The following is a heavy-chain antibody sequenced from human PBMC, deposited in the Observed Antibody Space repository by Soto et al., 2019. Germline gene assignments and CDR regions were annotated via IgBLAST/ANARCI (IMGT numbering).Heavy chain of an antibody. CDR2: ISAGGIST. V-gene: IGHV3-23*01. Sequence: GGSLRLSCAASGFTFSNYAMNWVRQAPGKGLEWVSGISAGGISTYYGDSVKGRFTISRDNSKNTLFLQMNSLRVEDTAVYYCAKGDRGYCSGGSCYLGDYWGQGTLVTVSS. CDR3: AKGDRGYCSGGSCYLGDY. J-gene: IGHJ4*02. CDR1: GFTFSNYA. D-gene: IGHD2-15*01.